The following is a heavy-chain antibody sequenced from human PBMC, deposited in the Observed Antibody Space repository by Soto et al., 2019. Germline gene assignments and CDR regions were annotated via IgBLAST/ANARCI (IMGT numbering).Heavy chain of an antibody. V-gene: IGHV1-69*06. D-gene: IGHD1-26*01. CDR3: ARGWETVGSTTPFAY. CDR1: GGTFSNYA. Sequence: QVQLVQSGAEVKKPGSSVKVSCKASGGTFSNYAISWVRQAPGQGLEWMGGIIPIFGTRNYAQKFQGRVTITADKDTRKAYMEVRNLRSDDTAVDYCARGWETVGSTTPFAYWGQGTLVTVSS. CDR2: IIPIFGTR. J-gene: IGHJ4*02.